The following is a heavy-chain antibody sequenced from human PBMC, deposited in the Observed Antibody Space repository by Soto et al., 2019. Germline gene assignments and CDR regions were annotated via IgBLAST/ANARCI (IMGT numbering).Heavy chain of an antibody. Sequence: EVQLVESGGGLVQPGGSLKLSCAASGFTFSGSAMHWVRQASGKGLEWVGRIRSKAKSYATAYAESVKGRFTISRDXXKNTAYLQMNSLKIEDTAVYYCTADTAMTNYGMDVWGQGTTVTVSS. J-gene: IGHJ6*02. CDR3: TADTAMTNYGMDV. V-gene: IGHV3-73*02. CDR2: IRSKAKSYAT. D-gene: IGHD5-18*01. CDR1: GFTFSGSA.